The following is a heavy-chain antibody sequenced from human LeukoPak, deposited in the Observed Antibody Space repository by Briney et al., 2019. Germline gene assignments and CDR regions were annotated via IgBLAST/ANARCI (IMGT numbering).Heavy chain of an antibody. J-gene: IGHJ5*02. Sequence: ASVKVSCKASGYTFTSYDINWVRQATGQGLEWMGWMNPNSGNTGYAQKFQGRVTMTRNTPISTAYMELSSLRSEDTAVYYCARGLTYCSGGSCYDNWFDPWGQGTLVTVSS. CDR3: ARGLTYCSGGSCYDNWFDP. D-gene: IGHD2-15*01. CDR2: MNPNSGNT. CDR1: GYTFTSYD. V-gene: IGHV1-8*01.